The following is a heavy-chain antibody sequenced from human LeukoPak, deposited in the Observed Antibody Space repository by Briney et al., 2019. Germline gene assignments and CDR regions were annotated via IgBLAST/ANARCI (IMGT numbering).Heavy chain of an antibody. CDR1: GGSISTYY. V-gene: IGHV4-59*01. Sequence: SETLSLTCTVSGGSISTYYWSWIRQPPGKGLEWIGYIYHSGSTNYNPSLKSRVTISVDTSKNQFSLELTSVTAADTAVYYCARIGAAGTRYYFDYWSQGTLVTVSS. D-gene: IGHD6-13*01. CDR2: IYHSGST. J-gene: IGHJ4*02. CDR3: ARIGAAGTRYYFDY.